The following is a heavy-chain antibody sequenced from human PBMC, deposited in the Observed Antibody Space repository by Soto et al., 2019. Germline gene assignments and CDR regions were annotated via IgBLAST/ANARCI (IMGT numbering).Heavy chain of an antibody. CDR1: GDSVSSNSAA. CDR2: TYYRSKWYN. Sequence: SQTLSLTCAISGDSVSSNSAAWNWIRQPPSRGLEWLGRTYYRSKWYNDYAVAVKSRITISPDTSKNQFSLQLNSVTPEDTAVYYCARERVNTERYYYYGMDVWGQGTTVTVSS. V-gene: IGHV6-1*01. CDR3: ARERVNTERYYYYGMDV. J-gene: IGHJ6*02. D-gene: IGHD4-17*01.